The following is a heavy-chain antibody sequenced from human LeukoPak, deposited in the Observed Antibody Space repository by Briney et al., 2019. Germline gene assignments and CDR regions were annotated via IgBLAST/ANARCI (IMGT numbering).Heavy chain of an antibody. Sequence: GGSLRLSCTASGFSFSRYYMSWVRQAPGKGLEWISVLFCGGDTYYADSVKDRFGVSRDSSSEALFLQMNGLRVDDTAVYYCARQGFDSGFDYWGHGTTVTVSS. CDR3: ARQGFDSGFDY. D-gene: IGHD2-21*01. CDR1: GFSFSRYY. J-gene: IGHJ4*01. CDR2: LFCGGDT. V-gene: IGHV3-66*04.